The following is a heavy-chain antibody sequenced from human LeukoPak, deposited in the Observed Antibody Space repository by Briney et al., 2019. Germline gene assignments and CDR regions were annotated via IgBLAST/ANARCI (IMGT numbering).Heavy chain of an antibody. D-gene: IGHD4-17*01. V-gene: IGHV1-18*01. CDR3: ARDRETQGGDYGDYSYPSWFDP. Sequence: ASVKVSCKASGYTFTSYGISWVRQAPGQGLEWMGWISAYNGNTNYAQKLQGRVTMTTDTSTSTAYMELRSLRSDDTAVYYCARDRETQGGDYGDYSYPSWFDPWGQGTLVTVSS. J-gene: IGHJ5*02. CDR2: ISAYNGNT. CDR1: GYTFTSYG.